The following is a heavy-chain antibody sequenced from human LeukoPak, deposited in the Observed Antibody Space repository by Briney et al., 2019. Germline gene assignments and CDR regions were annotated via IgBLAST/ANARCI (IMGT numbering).Heavy chain of an antibody. CDR3: ARASRGIAANLCFDY. D-gene: IGHD2-15*01. CDR2: TKEDGSEK. J-gene: IGHJ4*02. Sequence: RSGGSLRLSCAASGFTFSDYWMSWVRQAPGKGLEWVANTKEDGSEKYDVDSVKGRFTISRDNAKNSLYLQMNSLRVEDTAVYYCARASRGIAANLCFDYWGQGTLVTVSS. V-gene: IGHV3-7*01. CDR1: GFTFSDYW.